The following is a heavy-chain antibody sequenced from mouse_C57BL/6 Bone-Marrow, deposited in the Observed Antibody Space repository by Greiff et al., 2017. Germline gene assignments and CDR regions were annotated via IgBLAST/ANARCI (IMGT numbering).Heavy chain of an antibody. Sequence: EVQLQQSGAELVRPGASVKLSCTASGFTFTDYYMHWVKQRPEQGLEWIGWIDPDNGGTDYDSKFQGKATITADTSSNTAYLQLSSLTSEDTAVXYSTYPWLDDWGKGTSVTVSS. CDR3: TYPWLDD. CDR1: GFTFTDYY. D-gene: IGHD5-5*01. V-gene: IGHV14-4*01. J-gene: IGHJ4*01. CDR2: IDPDNGGT.